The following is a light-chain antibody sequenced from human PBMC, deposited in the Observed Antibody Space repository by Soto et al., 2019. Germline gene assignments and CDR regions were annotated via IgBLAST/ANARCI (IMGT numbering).Light chain of an antibody. CDR3: QQYFNWWT. V-gene: IGKV3-15*01. CDR2: GAS. Sequence: EIVMTQSPATLSLSPGERATLSCRASQNIGSNLAWYQQRPGQAPRLLIYGASSRVTGIPARFSGSGSGTDFTLTISSLQSEDFAVYHCQQYFNWWTFGQGTKVDI. J-gene: IGKJ1*01. CDR1: QNIGSN.